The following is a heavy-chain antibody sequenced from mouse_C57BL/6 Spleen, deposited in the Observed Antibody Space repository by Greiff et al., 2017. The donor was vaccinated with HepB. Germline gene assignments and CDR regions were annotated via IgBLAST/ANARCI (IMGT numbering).Heavy chain of an antibody. CDR2: INPSSGYT. Sequence: QVQLKQSGAELAKPGDSVKLSCKASGYTFTSYWMHWVKQRPGQGLEWIGYINPSSGYTKCSQKFKDKVTLTADKSSSTAYMQLSSRTYEDSAVYYCSRAFRDYGSSNVLCYFDFWGTGTTVTVSS. J-gene: IGHJ1*03. D-gene: IGHD1-1*01. V-gene: IGHV1-7*01. CDR3: SRAFRDYGSSNVLCYFDF. CDR1: GYTFTSYW.